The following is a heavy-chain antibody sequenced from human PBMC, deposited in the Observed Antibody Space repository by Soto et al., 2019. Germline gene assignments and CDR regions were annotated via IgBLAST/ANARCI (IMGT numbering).Heavy chain of an antibody. V-gene: IGHV4-4*02. CDR2: IHHNGNT. CDR3: EGRVYRSVGGGFS. CDR1: DGSISSDYW. Sequence: QVQLQESGPGLVKPSGTLSLTCTVSDGSISSDYWWTWVRQPPGKGLEWIGEIHHNGNTAYDPSLKSRVTISLDKSNNQFSLQLTSVTAAGTAVYYCEGRVYRSVGGGFSWGQGALVTVSS. D-gene: IGHD2-8*01. J-gene: IGHJ4*02.